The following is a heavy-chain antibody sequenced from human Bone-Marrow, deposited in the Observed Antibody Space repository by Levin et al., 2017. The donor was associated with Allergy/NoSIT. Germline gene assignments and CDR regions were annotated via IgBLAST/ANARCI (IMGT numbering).Heavy chain of an antibody. J-gene: IGHJ5*02. CDR2: ISSDGSKT. V-gene: IGHV3-30*18. CDR3: AKDDASYWIDP. CDR1: GFIFSSSG. Sequence: GESLKISCAVSGFIFSSSGVHWVRQPPGKGLEWVAVISSDGSKTYYADSVRGRFIVSRDNSKNTLYLEMNSLRPEDTALYYCAKDDASYWIDPWGQGTLVTVAS.